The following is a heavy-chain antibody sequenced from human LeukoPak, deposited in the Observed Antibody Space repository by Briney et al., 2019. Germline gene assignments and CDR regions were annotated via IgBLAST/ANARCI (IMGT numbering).Heavy chain of an antibody. V-gene: IGHV3-48*01. CDR1: GFTFSSYS. J-gene: IGHJ6*03. D-gene: IGHD3-3*01. CDR3: ARVGYCDFWSGLIPHTYYMDV. Sequence: PAGGSLRLSCAASGFTFSSYSMNWVRQAPGKGLEWVSYISSSNTIYYADSVKGRFTISRGNAKNSLFLQMNSLRAEDTAVYYCARVGYCDFWSGLIPHTYYMDVWGKGTTVTVSS. CDR2: ISSSNTI.